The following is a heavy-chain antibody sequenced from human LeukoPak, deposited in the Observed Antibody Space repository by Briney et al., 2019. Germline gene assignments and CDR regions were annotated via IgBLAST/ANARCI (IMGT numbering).Heavy chain of an antibody. CDR2: IYASGRT. CDR1: GGSISSYY. J-gene: IGHJ3*02. CDR3: ARVRGGSGLNAFDI. D-gene: IGHD2-15*01. Sequence: SETLSLTCTVSGGSISSYYWSWIRQPAGKGLEWIGRIYASGRTNYNPSLKRRVTMSVDTSKNQFSLKLTSVTAADTAVYYCARVRGGSGLNAFDIWGQGTMVTVSS. V-gene: IGHV4-4*07.